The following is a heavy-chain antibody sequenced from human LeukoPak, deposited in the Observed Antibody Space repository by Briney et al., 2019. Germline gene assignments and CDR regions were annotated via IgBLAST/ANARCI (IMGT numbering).Heavy chain of an antibody. V-gene: IGHV3-23*01. D-gene: IGHD4-17*01. Sequence: GGSLRLPCAASGFTFSSYAMSWVRQAPGKGLEWVSAISGSGGSTYYADSVKGRFTISRDNSKNTLYLQMNSLRAEDTAVYYCAKDHGDYGAGPVDYWGQGTLVTVSS. CDR1: GFTFSSYA. CDR2: ISGSGGST. J-gene: IGHJ4*02. CDR3: AKDHGDYGAGPVDY.